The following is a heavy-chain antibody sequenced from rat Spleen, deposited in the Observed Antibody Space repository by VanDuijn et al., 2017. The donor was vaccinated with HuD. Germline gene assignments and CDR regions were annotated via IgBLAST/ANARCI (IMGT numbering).Heavy chain of an antibody. J-gene: IGHJ2*01. V-gene: IGHV2-32*01. Sequence: QVQLKESGPGLVKPSETLSLTCTVSGFSLTNYHIIWVRQPPGKGLEWMGVMWGDGDTAYNSALKSRLNISRDTSKNQVFLKVSSLKTEDTATYYCANSPFDYWGQGVMVTVSS. D-gene: IGHD1-1*01. CDR1: GFSLTNYH. CDR2: MWGDGDT. CDR3: ANSPFDY.